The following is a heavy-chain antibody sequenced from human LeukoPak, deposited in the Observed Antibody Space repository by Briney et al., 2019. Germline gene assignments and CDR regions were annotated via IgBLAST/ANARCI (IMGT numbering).Heavy chain of an antibody. Sequence: PSQTLSLTCTVSGGSISSGDYYWSWIRQPPGKGLEWIGYIYYSGSTYYNPSLKSRVTISVDTSKNQFSLKLSSVTAADTAVYYCARELVGATSGHFDYWGQGTLVTVSS. J-gene: IGHJ4*02. CDR1: GGSISSGDYY. CDR2: IYYSGST. D-gene: IGHD1-26*01. V-gene: IGHV4-30-4*08. CDR3: ARELVGATSGHFDY.